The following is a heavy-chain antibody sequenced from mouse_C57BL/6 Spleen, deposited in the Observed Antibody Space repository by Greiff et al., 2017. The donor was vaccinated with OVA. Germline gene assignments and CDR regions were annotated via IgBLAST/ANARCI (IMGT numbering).Heavy chain of an antibody. V-gene: IGHV10-1*01. D-gene: IGHD4-1*01. CDR1: GFSFNTYA. CDR2: IRSKSNNYAT. J-gene: IGHJ2*01. Sequence: EVKVVESGGGLVQPKGSLKLSCAASGFSFNTYAMNWVRQAPGKGLEWVARIRSKSNNYATYYADSVKDRFTISRDDSESMLYLQMNNLKTEDTAMYYCVRQRGNWDWYFDYWGQGTTLTVSS. CDR3: VRQRGNWDWYFDY.